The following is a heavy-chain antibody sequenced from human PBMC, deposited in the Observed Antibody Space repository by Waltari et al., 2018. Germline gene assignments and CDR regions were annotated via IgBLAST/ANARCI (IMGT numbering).Heavy chain of an antibody. CDR1: GFTFSAYE. V-gene: IGHV3-48*03. J-gene: IGHJ4*02. D-gene: IGHD2-15*01. CDR2: IGSSGSTI. Sequence: EVQLVESGGTLAPPGGSLRLSCVASGFTFSAYELNWVRRVPGKGLEWVSYIGSSGSTIYYADSVRGRFTISRDNAKNSLYLEMSSLRAEDTALYYCARDGGAYCNGGNCSPFEQWGQGTLVTVSS. CDR3: ARDGGAYCNGGNCSPFEQ.